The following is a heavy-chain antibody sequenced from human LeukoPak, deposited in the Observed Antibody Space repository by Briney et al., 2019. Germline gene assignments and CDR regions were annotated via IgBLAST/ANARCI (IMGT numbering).Heavy chain of an antibody. Sequence: PSETLSLTCAVSGYSISSGYYWGWIRQPPGKGLEWIGSIYHSGSTYYNPSLKSLVTISVDTSKNQFSLKLSSVTAADTAVYYCATAAVVGGYYRPFDYWGQGTLVTVSS. D-gene: IGHD3-22*01. CDR3: ATAAVVGGYYRPFDY. CDR1: GYSISSGYY. V-gene: IGHV4-38-2*01. J-gene: IGHJ4*02. CDR2: IYHSGST.